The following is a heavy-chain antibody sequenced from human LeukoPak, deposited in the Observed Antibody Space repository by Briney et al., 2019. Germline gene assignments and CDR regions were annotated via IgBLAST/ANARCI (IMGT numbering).Heavy chain of an antibody. CDR3: ARGITRGHNYYYYYMDV. CDR1: GSTFSDYH. J-gene: IGHJ6*03. D-gene: IGHD7-27*01. CDR2: INTKSGDA. Sequence: ASVKVSCKASGSTFSDYHINWVRQASGQGPEWMGWINTKSGDAKYNQAFQGRVTMTRDTSISTAYMELNRLRSDDTAMYYCARGITRGHNYYYYYMDVWGKGTTVTVSS. V-gene: IGHV1-2*02.